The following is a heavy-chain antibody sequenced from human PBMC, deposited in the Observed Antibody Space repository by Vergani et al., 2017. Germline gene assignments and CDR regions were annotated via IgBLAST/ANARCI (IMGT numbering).Heavy chain of an antibody. V-gene: IGHV3-30*02. D-gene: IGHD2-2*01. Sequence: QVQLVESGGGVVQPGGSLRLSCAASGFTFSSYGMHWVRQAPGKGLEWVAFIRDDGSNKYYADSVKGRFTISRDNSKNTLYLQMNSLRAEDTAVYYCARLRQSPYTNYCSSTSCYPSHFDYWGQGTLVTVSS. J-gene: IGHJ4*02. CDR1: GFTFSSYG. CDR2: IRDDGSNK. CDR3: ARLRQSPYTNYCSSTSCYPSHFDY.